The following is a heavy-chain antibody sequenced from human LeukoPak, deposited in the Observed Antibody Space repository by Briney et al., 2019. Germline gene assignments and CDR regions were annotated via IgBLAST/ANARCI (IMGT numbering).Heavy chain of an antibody. CDR2: INPNSSGT. CDR3: ASPLSYYDSSGYDY. Sequence: ASVKVSCKASGYTFTGYYMHWVRQAPGQGLEWMGWINPNSSGTNYAQKFQGRVTMTRDTSISTAYMELSRLRSDDTAVYYCASPLSYYDSSGYDYWGQGTLVTVSS. V-gene: IGHV1-2*02. J-gene: IGHJ4*02. D-gene: IGHD3-22*01. CDR1: GYTFTGYY.